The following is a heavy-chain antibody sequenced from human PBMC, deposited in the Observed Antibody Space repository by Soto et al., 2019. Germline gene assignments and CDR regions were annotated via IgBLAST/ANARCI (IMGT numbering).Heavy chain of an antibody. CDR1: GDTFTTYD. J-gene: IGHJ6*02. CDR3: ARERKFDFWRKGLDV. D-gene: IGHD3-3*01. CDR2: MDPNSGST. V-gene: IGHV1-8*01. Sequence: ASGPVSCKASGDTFTTYDINWVRQAPGQGLEWLGWMDPNSGSTGYAQNFQGRITMTRNISRNTANMELSSLQSEDTAVYYCARERKFDFWRKGLDVWGQGTTVTVSS.